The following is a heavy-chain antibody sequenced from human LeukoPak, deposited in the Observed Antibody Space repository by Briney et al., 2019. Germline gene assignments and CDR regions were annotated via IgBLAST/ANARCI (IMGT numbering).Heavy chain of an antibody. CDR2: IIPIFGTA. J-gene: IGHJ6*03. Sequence: GASVKVSCKASGGTFSSYAISWVRQAPGQGLEWMGGIIPIFGTANYAQKFQGRVTITADESTSTAYMELSSLRSEDTAVYYCARVRVYYYYMDVWGKGTTVTVSS. V-gene: IGHV1-69*01. CDR3: ARVRVYYYYMDV. CDR1: GGTFSSYA.